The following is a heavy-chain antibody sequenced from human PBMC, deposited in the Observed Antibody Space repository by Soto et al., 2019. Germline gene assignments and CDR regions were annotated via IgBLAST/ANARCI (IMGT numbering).Heavy chain of an antibody. CDR1: GFTVSSNY. CDR2: IYSGGST. V-gene: IGHV3-66*01. D-gene: IGHD3-10*01. Sequence: EVQLVESGGGLVQPGGSLRLSCAASGFTVSSNYMSWVRQAPGKGLEWVSVIYSGGSTYYADSVKGRFTISRDNSKNTLYLHMNSLRAEDTAVYYCARDASGFGERGWFDPWGQGTLVTVSS. J-gene: IGHJ5*02. CDR3: ARDASGFGERGWFDP.